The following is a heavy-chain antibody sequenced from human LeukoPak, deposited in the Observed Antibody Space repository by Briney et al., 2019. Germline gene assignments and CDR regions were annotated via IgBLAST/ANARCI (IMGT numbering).Heavy chain of an antibody. CDR3: ARGSSRRPQKYDIATSFSTEN. Sequence: SQTLSLTCTVSGGSITSGGYYWRWLRQLPGKGLEWIGYIYYSGTTSYHPSLKSRLTISLDTSENQFSLKLSSVTAADTAVYYCARGSSRRPQKYDIATSFSTENWGQGTLGAVSS. V-gene: IGHV4-31*03. J-gene: IGHJ4*02. CDR2: IYYSGTT. CDR1: GGSITSGGYY. D-gene: IGHD3-9*01.